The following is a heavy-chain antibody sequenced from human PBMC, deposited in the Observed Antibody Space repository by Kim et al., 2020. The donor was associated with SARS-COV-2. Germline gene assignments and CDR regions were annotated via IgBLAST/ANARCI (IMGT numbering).Heavy chain of an antibody. CDR1: GYTFTSYY. Sequence: ASVKVSCKASGYTFTSYYMHWVRQAPGQGLEWMGIINPSGGSTSYAQKFQGRVTMTRGTSTSTVYMELSSLRSEDTAVYYCARLTPYCSGGSCSRATFDPWGQGTLVTVSS. CDR3: ARLTPYCSGGSCSRATFDP. CDR2: INPSGGST. J-gene: IGHJ5*02. V-gene: IGHV1-46*01. D-gene: IGHD2-15*01.